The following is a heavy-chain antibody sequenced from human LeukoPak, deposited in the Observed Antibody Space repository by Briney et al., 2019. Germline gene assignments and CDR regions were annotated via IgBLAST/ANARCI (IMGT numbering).Heavy chain of an antibody. CDR2: IYYSGST. D-gene: IGHD5-24*01. J-gene: IGHJ4*02. CDR1: GGSISSYY. V-gene: IGHV4-59*01. CDR3: ASGEMATSFDY. Sequence: SETLSLTCTVSGGSISSYYWSWIRQPPGKGLEWIGYIYYSGSTNYNPSLKSRVTISVDTSENQFSLKLSSVTAADTAVYYCASGEMATSFDYWGQGTLVTVSS.